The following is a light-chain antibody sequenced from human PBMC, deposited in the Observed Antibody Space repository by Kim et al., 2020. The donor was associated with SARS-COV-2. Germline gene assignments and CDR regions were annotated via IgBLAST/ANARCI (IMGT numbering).Light chain of an antibody. J-gene: IGKJ1*01. Sequence: DIQMTQSPSAMSASVGDRVTITCRASEDISNYLAWFQQKPGQVPKRLIYAASSLQSGVPSRFSGSGSGTEFTLTISSLQPEDFATYYCLQHNGYPWTFVQGTKVDIK. CDR3: LQHNGYPWT. CDR1: EDISNY. CDR2: AAS. V-gene: IGKV1-17*03.